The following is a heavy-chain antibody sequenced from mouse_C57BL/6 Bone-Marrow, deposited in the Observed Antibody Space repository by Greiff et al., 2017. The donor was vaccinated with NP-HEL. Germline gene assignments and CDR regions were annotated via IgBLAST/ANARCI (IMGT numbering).Heavy chain of an antibody. CDR2: ISNGGGST. CDR1: GFTFSDYY. J-gene: IGHJ4*01. CDR3: ARPYYAMDY. V-gene: IGHV5-12*01. Sequence: EVQGVESGGGLVQPGGSLKLSCAASGFTFSDYYMYWVRQTPEKRLEWVAYISNGGGSTYYPDTVKGRFTISRDNAKNTLYLQMSRLKSEDTAMYYCARPYYAMDYWGQGTSVTVSS.